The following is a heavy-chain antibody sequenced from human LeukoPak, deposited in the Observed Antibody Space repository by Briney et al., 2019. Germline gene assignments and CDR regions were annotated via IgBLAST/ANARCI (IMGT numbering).Heavy chain of an antibody. V-gene: IGHV1-69*06. CDR2: IIPIFGTA. CDR3: ASSSMRLGVFDI. CDR1: GGTFSSYA. D-gene: IGHD2-8*01. J-gene: IGHJ3*02. Sequence: ASVKVSCKAAGGTFSSYAISWVRQAPGQGLEWMGGIIPIFGTANYAQKFQGRVTITADKSTSTAYMELSSLRSEDTAVYYCASSSMRLGVFDIWGQGTMVTVSS.